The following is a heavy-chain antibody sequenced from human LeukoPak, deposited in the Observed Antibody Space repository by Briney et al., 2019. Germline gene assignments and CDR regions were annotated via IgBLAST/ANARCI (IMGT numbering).Heavy chain of an antibody. V-gene: IGHV4-39*01. CDR2: IYYSGST. D-gene: IGHD3-3*01. J-gene: IGHJ3*02. CDR1: GGSISSSSYY. Sequence: SETLSLTCTVSGGSISSSSYYWGWIRQPPGKGLEWIGSIYYSGSTYYNPSLKSRVTISVDTSKNQFSLKLSSVTAADTAVYYCARFRSGYYGFFGAFDIWGQGTMVTVSS. CDR3: ARFRSGYYGFFGAFDI.